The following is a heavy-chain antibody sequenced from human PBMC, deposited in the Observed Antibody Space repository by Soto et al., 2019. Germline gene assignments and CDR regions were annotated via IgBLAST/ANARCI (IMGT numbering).Heavy chain of an antibody. CDR3: TKSSGGSSSVGLDY. CDR2: ITRDGYNK. CDR1: GFIFKNYA. J-gene: IGHJ4*02. V-gene: IGHV3-30*04. Sequence: QVQLVESGGGVVQPVRSLRLSCAVPGFIFKNYALNWVRQAPGKGLEWVASITRDGYNKYYADYVKGRFTISRANSKNTLSLQMTALRVAASYVYYCTKSSGGSSSVGLDYWGQGTLVTVSS. D-gene: IGHD6-6*01.